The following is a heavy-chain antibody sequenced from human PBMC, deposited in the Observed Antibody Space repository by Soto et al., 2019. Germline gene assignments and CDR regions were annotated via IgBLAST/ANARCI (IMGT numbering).Heavy chain of an antibody. J-gene: IGHJ6*02. CDR3: AKDRGLAESGTWSHYYYGMDV. V-gene: IGHV3-30*18. Sequence: HVQLLESGGGVVQPGRSLRLSCVASGFTLTNNGMHWVRQAPGQGLEWVAVISSDGSSYYYGDSVRGRFTISRDTSKNTLFLEMNSLTTADTAVYYCAKDRGLAESGTWSHYYYGMDVWGQGTSVTVS. CDR1: GFTLTNNG. CDR2: ISSDGSSY. D-gene: IGHD1-26*01.